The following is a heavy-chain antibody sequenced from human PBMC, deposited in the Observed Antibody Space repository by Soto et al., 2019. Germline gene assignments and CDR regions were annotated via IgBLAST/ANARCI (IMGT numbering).Heavy chain of an antibody. J-gene: IGHJ4*02. CDR3: AKDRGGRYGGFDY. V-gene: IGHV3-23*01. Sequence: PGGSLRLSCAASGFTFSSYAMSWVRQAPGKGLEWVSTISGDGGSTFYADSVKGRFTISRDNAKNTLYLQMNSLRAEDTAVYYCAKDRGGRYGGFDYWGQGTLVTVSS. CDR1: GFTFSSYA. D-gene: IGHD6-19*01. CDR2: ISGDGGST.